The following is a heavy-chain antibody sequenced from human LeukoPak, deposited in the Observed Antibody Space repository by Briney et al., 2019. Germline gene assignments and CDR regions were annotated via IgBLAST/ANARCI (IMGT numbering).Heavy chain of an antibody. V-gene: IGHV3-21*01. D-gene: IGHD1-26*01. CDR1: GFTFSSYS. J-gene: IGHJ3*02. CDR2: ISSSSSYI. CDR3: ARDNRGSYSQGAFDI. Sequence: GGSLRLSCAASGFTFSSYSMNWVRQAPGKGLEWVSSISSSSSYIYYADSVKGRFTISRDNAKNSLYLQMNSLRAEDTAVYYCARDNRGSYSQGAFDIWGQGTMATVSS.